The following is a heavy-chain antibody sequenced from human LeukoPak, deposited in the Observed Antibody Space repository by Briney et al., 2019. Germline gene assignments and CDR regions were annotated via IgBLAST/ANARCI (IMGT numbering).Heavy chain of an antibody. CDR1: GYTFTSYY. CDR2: INPSGGST. J-gene: IGHJ4*02. V-gene: IGHV1-46*01. D-gene: IGHD3-16*01. Sequence: ASVKVSCKASGYTFTSYYMHWVRQAPGQGPEWMGIINPSGGSTSYAQKFQGRVTMTGDTSISTAYMDLSRLTSDDTAVYYCARDNSAGFGYFDYWGQGTLVTVSS. CDR3: ARDNSAGFGYFDY.